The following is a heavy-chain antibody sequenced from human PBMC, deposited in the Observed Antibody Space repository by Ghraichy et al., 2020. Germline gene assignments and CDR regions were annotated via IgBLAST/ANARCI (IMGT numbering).Heavy chain of an antibody. Sequence: SETLSLTCTVSGYSISSGYYWGWIRQPPGKGLEWIGSIYHSGSTYYNPSLKSRVTISVDTSKNQFSLKLSSVTAADTAVYYCVRGDGGSGSYYKVFDYWGQGTLVTVSS. CDR2: IYHSGST. V-gene: IGHV4-38-2*02. J-gene: IGHJ4*02. CDR1: GYSISSGYY. CDR3: VRGDGGSGSYYKVFDY. D-gene: IGHD3-10*01.